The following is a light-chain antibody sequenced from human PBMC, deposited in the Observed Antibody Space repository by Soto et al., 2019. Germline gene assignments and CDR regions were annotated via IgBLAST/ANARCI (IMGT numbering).Light chain of an antibody. J-gene: IGLJ3*02. CDR3: VLYMGSGVWV. CDR2: STS. V-gene: IGLV8-61*01. CDR1: SGSVSTNYY. Sequence: QAVVTQEPSFSVSPGGTVTLTCGLSSGSVSTNYYPTWYQQTPGQAPRTLIYSTSTRSSGVPDRFSGSILGNKAALTITGAQADYESHYTCVLYMGSGVWVFGGGTKLTVL.